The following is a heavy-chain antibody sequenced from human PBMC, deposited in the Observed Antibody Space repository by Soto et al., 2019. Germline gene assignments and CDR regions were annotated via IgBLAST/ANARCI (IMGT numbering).Heavy chain of an antibody. CDR1: GFTFSSYA. V-gene: IGHV3-30-3*01. CDR3: ASQAGYYYDSSGYYYYDY. D-gene: IGHD3-22*01. J-gene: IGHJ4*02. Sequence: QVQLVESGGGVVQPGRSLRLSCAASGFTFSSYAMHWVRQAPGKGLEWVAVISYDGSNKYYADSVKGRFTISRDNSKNTLYLQMNSLRAEDTAVYYCASQAGYYYDSSGYYYYDYWGQGTLVTVSS. CDR2: ISYDGSNK.